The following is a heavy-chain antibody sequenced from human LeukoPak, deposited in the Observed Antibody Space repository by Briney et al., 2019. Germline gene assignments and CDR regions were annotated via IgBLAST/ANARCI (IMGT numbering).Heavy chain of an antibody. V-gene: IGHV3-48*02. D-gene: IGHD5-12*01. CDR2: ISSSSSTI. CDR3: ARDTLRGFDY. Sequence: PGGSLRLSCAASGFTFSSYVMRWVRQAPGQGLEWVSYISSSSSTIYYADSVKGRFTISRDNAKNSLYLQMNSLRDEDTAVYYCARDTLRGFDYWGQGTLVTVSS. J-gene: IGHJ4*02. CDR1: GFTFSSYV.